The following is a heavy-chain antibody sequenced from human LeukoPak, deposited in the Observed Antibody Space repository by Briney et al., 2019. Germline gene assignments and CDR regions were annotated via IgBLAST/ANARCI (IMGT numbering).Heavy chain of an antibody. Sequence: GGSLRLSWAASGFSFRNFWMIWVRQAPGKGLEWVANINHDGSEKYYVDSVKGRFTISRDNAQKSLYLQMNTLRAEDTAVYYCAMAYNYGMDIWGQGTAVTVS. J-gene: IGHJ6*02. CDR2: INHDGSEK. CDR3: AMAYNYGMDI. V-gene: IGHV3-7*03. CDR1: GFSFRNFW.